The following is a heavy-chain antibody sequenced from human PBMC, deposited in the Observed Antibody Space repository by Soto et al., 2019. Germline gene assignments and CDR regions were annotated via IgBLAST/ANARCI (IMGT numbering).Heavy chain of an antibody. CDR3: AGTYYDILTGRQLYNWFDP. J-gene: IGHJ5*02. D-gene: IGHD3-9*01. V-gene: IGHV4-59*08. CDR2: IYYSGST. Sequence: PSETLSLTCTVSGGSISSYYWSWIRQPPGKGLEWIGYIYYSGSTDYNPSLKSRVTISVDTSKNQFSLKLSSVTAADTAVYYCAGTYYDILTGRQLYNWFDPWGQGTLVTVSS. CDR1: GGSISSYY.